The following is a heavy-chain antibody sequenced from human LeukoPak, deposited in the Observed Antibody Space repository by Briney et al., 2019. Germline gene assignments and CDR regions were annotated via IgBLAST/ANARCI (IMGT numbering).Heavy chain of an antibody. J-gene: IGHJ6*02. CDR1: GGSISSYY. Sequence: SETLSLTRTVSGGSISSYYWSWIRQPPGKGLEWIGYIYYSGSTNYNPSLKSRVTISVDTSKNQFSLKLSSVTAADTAVYYCAAKYYDILTGYGMDVWGQGTTVTVSS. CDR2: IYYSGST. V-gene: IGHV4-59*01. D-gene: IGHD3-9*01. CDR3: AAKYYDILTGYGMDV.